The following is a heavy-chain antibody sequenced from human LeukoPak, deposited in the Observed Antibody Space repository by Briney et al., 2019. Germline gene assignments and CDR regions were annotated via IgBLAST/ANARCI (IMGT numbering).Heavy chain of an antibody. CDR3: ARPGIAVAASSDAFDI. CDR2: ISSSSSTI. CDR1: GFTFDDYY. J-gene: IGHJ3*02. D-gene: IGHD6-19*01. Sequence: PGGSLRLSCATSGFTFDDYYMTWIRQAPGKGLEWVSYISSSSSTIYYADSVKGRFTISRDNAKNSLYLQMNSLRAEDTAVYYCARPGIAVAASSDAFDIWGQGTMVTVSS. V-gene: IGHV3-11*04.